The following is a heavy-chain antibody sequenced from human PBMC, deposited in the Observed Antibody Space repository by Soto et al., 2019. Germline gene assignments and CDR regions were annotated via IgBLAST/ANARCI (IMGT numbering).Heavy chain of an antibody. V-gene: IGHV3-30*18. Sequence: QVQLVESGGGGVQPGTSLRLSCAASGCTFNNYGMHWVRQAPGTGLEWVAPISNDGSDKYYADSVKGRLTISRDNSKNTLYLQMDSLRAEDTAVYYCAKDQGIAASHGIDWGQGTMVTVSS. CDR1: GCTFNNYG. CDR3: AKDQGIAASHGID. CDR2: ISNDGSDK. D-gene: IGHD6-13*01. J-gene: IGHJ3*01.